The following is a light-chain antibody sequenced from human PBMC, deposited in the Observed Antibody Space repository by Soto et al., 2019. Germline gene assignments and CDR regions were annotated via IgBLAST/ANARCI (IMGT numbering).Light chain of an antibody. CDR3: QQYGRSSWT. Sequence: EIVLTQSPGTLSLSPGERATLSCRACQSGSINDLAWYQQKPGQAPRLLIYGASIRATGIPDRFSGSGSGTDFTLTISRLEPEDFAVYYCQQYGRSSWTFGQGTKVEVQ. CDR1: QSGSIND. V-gene: IGKV3-20*01. CDR2: GAS. J-gene: IGKJ1*01.